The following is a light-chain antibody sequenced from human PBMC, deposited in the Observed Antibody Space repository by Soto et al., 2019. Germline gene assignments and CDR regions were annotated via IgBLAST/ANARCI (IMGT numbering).Light chain of an antibody. Sequence: DFVMTQSPSSLSASIGDRVTLTCRASQSIGTNLNWYQQRPGKAPKLLIYDVSSLQSGVSSRFSGSGSGTDFTLSINSLQREDFATYYCQQTYSAPPLFGQGTKVDI. CDR2: DVS. J-gene: IGKJ1*01. CDR1: QSIGTN. CDR3: QQTYSAPPL. V-gene: IGKV1-39*01.